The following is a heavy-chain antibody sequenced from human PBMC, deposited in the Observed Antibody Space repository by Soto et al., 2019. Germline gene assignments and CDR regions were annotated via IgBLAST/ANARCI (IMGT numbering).Heavy chain of an antibody. D-gene: IGHD6-19*01. CDR2: FIPILGAP. Sequence: QVQLVQSGAEVNKPGSSVKVSGKASGGSFSSYAISWVRQAPVQGLEWMGGFIPILGAPTYAQKFQGRVTIIAAKSTSTAYMELSSLRNEDTALYYCARAGQVSGNHACEIWGKGTLVSVCS. V-gene: IGHV1-69*06. CDR1: GGSFSSYA. J-gene: IGHJ3*02. CDR3: ARAGQVSGNHACEI.